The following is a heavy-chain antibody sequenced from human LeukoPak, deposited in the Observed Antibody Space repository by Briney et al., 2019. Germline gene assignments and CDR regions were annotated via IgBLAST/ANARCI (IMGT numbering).Heavy chain of an antibody. V-gene: IGHV3-33*01. D-gene: IGHD5-12*01. CDR1: GFTFSSYG. Sequence: GGSLRLSCAASGFTFSSYGMHWVRHAPGKGLEWVAVIWYDGSNKYYADSVKGRYTISRDNSKNTLYLQMNSLRAEDTAVYYCARDHGGYHFDYWGQGTPVTVSS. J-gene: IGHJ4*02. CDR3: ARDHGGYHFDY. CDR2: IWYDGSNK.